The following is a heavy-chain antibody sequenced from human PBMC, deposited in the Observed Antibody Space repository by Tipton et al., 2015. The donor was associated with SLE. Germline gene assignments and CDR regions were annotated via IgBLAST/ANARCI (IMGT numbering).Heavy chain of an antibody. Sequence: LSLTCTVSGGSISSHYWSWIRQAPGKGLEWVSYISSSSSYTNYADSVKGRFTISRDNAKNSLYLQMNSLRAEDTAVHYCAREKQWLAQRLADYWGQGTLVTVSS. CDR2: ISSSSSYT. CDR1: GGSISSHY. V-gene: IGHV3-11*05. CDR3: AREKQWLAQRLADY. D-gene: IGHD6-19*01. J-gene: IGHJ4*02.